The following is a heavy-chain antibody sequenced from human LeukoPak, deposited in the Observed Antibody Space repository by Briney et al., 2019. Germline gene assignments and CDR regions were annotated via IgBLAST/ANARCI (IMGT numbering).Heavy chain of an antibody. V-gene: IGHV1-18*01. D-gene: IGHD6-13*01. J-gene: IGHJ5*02. CDR3: ARVSYSSSWYHNWFDP. Sequence: ASVKVSCKASGYTFTSYGISWVRQAPGQGLEWMGWISAYNGNTNYAQKLQGRVTMTTDTSTSTAYMELSSLRSEDTAVYYCARVSYSSSWYHNWFDPWGQGTLVTVSS. CDR1: GYTFTSYG. CDR2: ISAYNGNT.